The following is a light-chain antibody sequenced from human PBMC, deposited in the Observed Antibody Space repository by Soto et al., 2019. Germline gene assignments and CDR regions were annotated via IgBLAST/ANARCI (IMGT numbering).Light chain of an antibody. J-gene: IGLJ1*01. V-gene: IGLV2-8*01. CDR1: SSDIGVYNY. Sequence: LTQRASASGSPGQSVTSYCTGTSSDIGVYNYVSWYQQHPGKAPKLMIYEVSKRPSGVPDRFSGSKSGNTASLTVSGLQAEDEADYYCSSYAGSNNLYVFGTGTKVTVL. CDR2: EVS. CDR3: SSYAGSNNLYV.